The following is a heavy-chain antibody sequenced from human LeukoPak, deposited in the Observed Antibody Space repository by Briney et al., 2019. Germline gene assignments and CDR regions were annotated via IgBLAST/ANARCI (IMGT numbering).Heavy chain of an antibody. D-gene: IGHD1-7*01. V-gene: IGHV4-61*02. J-gene: IGHJ3*02. CDR2: IFTSGST. CDR3: ARGTTSSSTSAPPPALDI. CDR1: GGSISDRTYY. Sequence: PSETLSLTCTVSGGSISDRTYYWTWIRQPAGQGLEWVGRIFTSGSTNYKPSLKSRVTMSIDTSKNQFSLKLTSVTAADTAVYYCARGTTSSSTSAPPPALDIWGQGIRVTVSS.